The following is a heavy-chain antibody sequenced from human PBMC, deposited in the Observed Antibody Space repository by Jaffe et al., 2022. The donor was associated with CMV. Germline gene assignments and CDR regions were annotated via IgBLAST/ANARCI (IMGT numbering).Heavy chain of an antibody. CDR1: GYTFTSYA. CDR2: INAGNGNT. D-gene: IGHD3-3*01. J-gene: IGHJ5*02. Sequence: QVQLVQSGAEVKKPGASVKVSCKASGYTFTSYAMHWVRQAPGQRLEWMGWINAGNGNTKYSQKFQGRVTITRDTSASTAYMELSSLRSEDTAVYYCASLGGDFWSGYLNWFDPWGQGTLVTVSS. V-gene: IGHV1-3*01. CDR3: ASLGGDFWSGYLNWFDP.